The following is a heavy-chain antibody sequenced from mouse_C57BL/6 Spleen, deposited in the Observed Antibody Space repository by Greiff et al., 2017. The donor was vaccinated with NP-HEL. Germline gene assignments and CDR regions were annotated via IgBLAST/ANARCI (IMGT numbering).Heavy chain of an antibody. D-gene: IGHD1-3*01. V-gene: IGHV1-82*01. CDR1: GYAFSSSW. CDR3: GREEDNAYYDMDY. Sequence: VQLQQSGPELVKPGASVKLSCTASGYAFSSSWMNWVKQRPGKGLEWIGRIYPGDGDTNYNGKFKGKSTLTVDQASSTAYMQLSSLTSEDSAVYFGGREEDNAYYDMDYWGQGTTVTVSS. CDR2: IYPGDGDT. J-gene: IGHJ4*01.